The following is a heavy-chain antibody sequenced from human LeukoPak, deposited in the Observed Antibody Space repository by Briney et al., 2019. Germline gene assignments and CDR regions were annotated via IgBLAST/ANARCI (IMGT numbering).Heavy chain of an antibody. CDR1: GFTFSSYA. D-gene: IGHD1/OR15-1a*01. J-gene: IGHJ4*02. Sequence: GGSLRLSCAASGFTFSSYAMSWVRQAPGKGLEWVSAISGSGGSTYYADSVKGRFTISRDNSKNPLYLQMNRLRAEDTALYYCARGGRTGYFDYWGQGTLVTVSS. CDR3: ARGGRTGYFDY. V-gene: IGHV3-23*01. CDR2: ISGSGGST.